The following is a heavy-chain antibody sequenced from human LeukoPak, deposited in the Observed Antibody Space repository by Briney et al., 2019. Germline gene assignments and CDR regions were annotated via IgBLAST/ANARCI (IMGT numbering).Heavy chain of an antibody. Sequence: PGGSLRLSCAVSGITLSNYGMSWVRQAPGKGLEWVAGISDSGGSTNYADSVKGRFTISRGNPKNTLYLQMNSLRAEDTAVYLCAKRGVVIRVILVGFHKEAYYFDSWGQGALVTVSS. CDR2: ISDSGGST. J-gene: IGHJ4*02. V-gene: IGHV3-23*01. CDR3: AKRGVVIRVILVGFHKEAYYFDS. D-gene: IGHD3-22*01. CDR1: GITLSNYG.